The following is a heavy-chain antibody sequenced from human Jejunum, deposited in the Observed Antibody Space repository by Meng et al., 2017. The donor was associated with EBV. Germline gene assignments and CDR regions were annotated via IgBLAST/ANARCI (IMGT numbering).Heavy chain of an antibody. CDR1: GLTFSSYG. CDR2: ISPDGNNK. V-gene: IGHV3-30*03. J-gene: IGHJ4*02. D-gene: IGHD6-19*01. CDR3: ARDGSGWYPGDY. Sequence: QVERAGSGGGVVQPGRALRLSCAGPGLTFSSYGMHSVRQAPGKGLEWLALISPDGNNKYYADSGKGRFTISRDNSKNTLYVQINSLRTEDTALYYCARDGSGWYPGDYWGQGTLVTVSS.